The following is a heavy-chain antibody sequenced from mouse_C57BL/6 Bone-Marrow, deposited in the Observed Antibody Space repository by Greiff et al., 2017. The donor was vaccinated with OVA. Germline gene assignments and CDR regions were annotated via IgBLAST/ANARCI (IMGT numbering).Heavy chain of an antibody. CDR1: GYTFTDYN. V-gene: IGHV1-22*01. CDR2: INPNNGGT. CDR3: GKSGKGSSFFDY. Sequence: VQLQQSGPELVKPGASVKMSCKASGYTFTDYNMHWVKQSHGKSLEWIGYINPNNGGTSYNQKFKGKATLTVNKSSSTAYMELRSLTSEDSAVYYCGKSGKGSSFFDYWGQGTTLTVSS. J-gene: IGHJ2*01. D-gene: IGHD1-1*01.